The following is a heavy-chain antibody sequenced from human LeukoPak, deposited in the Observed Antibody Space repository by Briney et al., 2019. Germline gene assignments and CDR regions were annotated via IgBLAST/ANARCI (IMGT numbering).Heavy chain of an antibody. J-gene: IGHJ4*02. CDR1: GFTFSTYS. D-gene: IGHD6-19*01. V-gene: IGHV3-21*01. CDR2: ISSSSGYI. Sequence: PGGSLRLSCAAPGFTFSTYSMNWVRQAPGKGLEWVSSISSSSGYIYYADSVKGRFTISRDNAKNSLYLQMNSLRAEDTAVYYCARGNSVAGTDISYWGQGTLASVSS. CDR3: ARGNSVAGTDISY.